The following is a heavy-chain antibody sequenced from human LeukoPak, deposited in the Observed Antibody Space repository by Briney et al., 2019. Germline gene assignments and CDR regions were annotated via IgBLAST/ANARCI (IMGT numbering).Heavy chain of an antibody. V-gene: IGHV1-24*01. D-gene: IGHD2-2*02. CDR2: FDPEDGET. CDR3: TRGSQNCASASCYNF. CDR1: GYTFTSYY. Sequence: ASVKVSCKASGYTFTSYYMHWVRQAPGKGLEWMGGFDPEDGETIYAQKFQGRVTMTEDTSTDTAYMELSSLRSEDTAVYYCTRGSQNCASASCYNFWGQGTLVTVSS. J-gene: IGHJ4*02.